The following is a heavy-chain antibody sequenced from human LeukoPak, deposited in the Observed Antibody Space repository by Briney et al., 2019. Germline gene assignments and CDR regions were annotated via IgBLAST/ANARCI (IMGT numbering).Heavy chain of an antibody. CDR1: GFTFSTYA. CDR2: ISGSGGAT. Sequence: GGSLRLSCAASGFTFSTYAMSWVRQAPGKGLEWVSIISGSGGATFYADSVKGRFTISRDNSKNTVYLQMNRLRPDDTAVYYCAGEWTTGSAFWGQGTLVTVSS. CDR3: AGEWTTGSAF. J-gene: IGHJ4*02. V-gene: IGHV3-23*01. D-gene: IGHD3-10*01.